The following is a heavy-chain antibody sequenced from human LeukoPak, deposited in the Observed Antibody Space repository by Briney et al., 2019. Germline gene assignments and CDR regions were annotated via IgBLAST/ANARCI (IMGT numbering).Heavy chain of an antibody. CDR1: GYSFTAFY. CDR2: IHPRRGDT. D-gene: IGHD3-10*01. V-gene: IGHV1-2*02. J-gene: IGHJ5*02. Sequence: ASVKVSCKTSGYSFTAFYIHWVRQAPGQGLEWMGWIHPRRGDTNYAQKFQGRVTMTRDTSISTAYLDLSSLRSDDTAVYYCARGVSYGSGSYIGDPWGQGTLVTVSS. CDR3: ARGVSYGSGSYIGDP.